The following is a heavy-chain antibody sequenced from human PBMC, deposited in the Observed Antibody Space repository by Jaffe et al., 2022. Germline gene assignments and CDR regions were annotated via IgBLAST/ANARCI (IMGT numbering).Heavy chain of an antibody. CDR3: ARDYGDYPGSRYYYYYMDV. J-gene: IGHJ6*03. V-gene: IGHV4-59*01. D-gene: IGHD4-17*01. CDR1: GGSISSYY. CDR2: IYYSGST. Sequence: QVQLQESGPGLVKPSETLSLTCTVSGGSISSYYWSWIRQPPGKGLEWIGYIYYSGSTNYNPSLKSRVTISVDTSKNQFSLKLSSVTAADTAVYYCARDYGDYPGSRYYYYYMDVWGKGTTVTVSS.